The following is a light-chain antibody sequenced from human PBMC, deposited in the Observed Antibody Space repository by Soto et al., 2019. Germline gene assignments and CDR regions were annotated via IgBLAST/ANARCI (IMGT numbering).Light chain of an antibody. J-gene: IGKJ4*01. CDR3: QQYNDWPLT. CDR2: GAS. CDR1: QSVNSN. Sequence: EIVMTQSPATMSVSPGERATLSCRASQSVNSNLAWYQQKPGQAPRLLIYGASTRATGIPARFSGSGSGTEFTLTISSLQSEDFAVSYCQQYNDWPLTFVGGTKLDIK. V-gene: IGKV3-15*01.